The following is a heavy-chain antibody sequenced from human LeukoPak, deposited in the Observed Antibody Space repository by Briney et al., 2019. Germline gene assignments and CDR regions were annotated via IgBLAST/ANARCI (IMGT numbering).Heavy chain of an antibody. Sequence: SETLSLTCTVSGGSISSSSYYWGWIRQPPGKGLEWIGSIYYSGSTYYNPSLKSRVTISVDTSKNQFSLKLSSVTAADTAVYYCATEKGSSSPWGQGTLVTVSS. CDR1: GGSISSSSYY. V-gene: IGHV4-39*01. D-gene: IGHD6-13*01. CDR3: ATEKGSSSP. J-gene: IGHJ5*02. CDR2: IYYSGST.